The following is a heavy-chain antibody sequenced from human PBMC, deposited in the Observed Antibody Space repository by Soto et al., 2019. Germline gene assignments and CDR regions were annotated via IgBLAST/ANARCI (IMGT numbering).Heavy chain of an antibody. CDR1: GFSLTTSGVG. CDR2: IYWDDDK. CDR3: AHRVLRTVFGLVTTTAIYFDF. D-gene: IGHD3-3*01. Sequence: QITLNESGPTVVRPTETLTLTCRFSGFSLTTSGVGVGWIRQSPGKAPEWLALIYWDDDKRYSASLKSRLTITKDTSKXXVVLTVSXLDPXXTAXYYCAHRVLRTVFGLVTTTAIYFDFWGQGTPVAVSS. V-gene: IGHV2-5*02. J-gene: IGHJ4*02.